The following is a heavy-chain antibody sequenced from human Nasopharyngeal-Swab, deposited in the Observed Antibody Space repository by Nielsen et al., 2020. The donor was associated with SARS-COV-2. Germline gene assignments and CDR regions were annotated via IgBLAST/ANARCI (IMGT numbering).Heavy chain of an antibody. J-gene: IGHJ6*03. Sequence: ASVTVSCKASGYTFTGYYMHWVRQAPGQGLEWMGRINPNSGGTNYAQKFQGRVTMTRDTSISTAYMELSRLRSDDTAVYYCARGGYCTNGVCYPDYYYYYMDVWGKGTTVTVSS. CDR3: ARGGYCTNGVCYPDYYYYYMDV. D-gene: IGHD2-8*01. CDR1: GYTFTGYY. V-gene: IGHV1-2*06. CDR2: INPNSGGT.